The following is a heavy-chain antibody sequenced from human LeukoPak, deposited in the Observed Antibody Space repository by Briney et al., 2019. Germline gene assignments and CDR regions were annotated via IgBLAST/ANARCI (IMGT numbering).Heavy chain of an antibody. CDR3: ARGYSPPLQYCSGGSCYSQEFDY. D-gene: IGHD2-15*01. J-gene: IGHJ4*02. Sequence: ASVKVSRKTSGYTFTGYYMHWVRQAPGQGLEWMGWINPNSGGTNYAQKFQGRVTMTRDTSISTAYMELSRLRSDDTAVYYCARGYSPPLQYCSGGSCYSQEFDYWGQGTLVTVSS. CDR2: INPNSGGT. CDR1: GYTFTGYY. V-gene: IGHV1-2*02.